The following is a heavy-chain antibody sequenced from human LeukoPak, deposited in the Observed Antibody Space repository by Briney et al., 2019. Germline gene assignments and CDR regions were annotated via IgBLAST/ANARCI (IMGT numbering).Heavy chain of an antibody. Sequence: GGSLRLSCAASGFSFSNYSMNWVRQAPGKGLEWVSSIFPSGGEIHYADSVRGRFTISRDNSKSTLSLQMNSLRAEDTAIYYCATYRQVLLPFESWGQGTLVTVSS. V-gene: IGHV3-21*04. D-gene: IGHD2-8*02. CDR1: GFSFSNYS. J-gene: IGHJ4*02. CDR2: IFPSGGEI. CDR3: ATYRQVLLPFES.